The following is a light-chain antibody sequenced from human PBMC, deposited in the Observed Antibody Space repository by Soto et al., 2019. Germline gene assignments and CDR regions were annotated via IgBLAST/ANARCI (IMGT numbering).Light chain of an antibody. Sequence: QSVLTQPPSVSAAPGQQVTISCSGSSSNIGNNYVSWYQQLPGTAPKPLIYENNKRPSGIPDRFSGSKSGTSATLGITGLQTGDEADYYCGTWDSSLSGGVFGGGTKLTVL. J-gene: IGLJ3*02. CDR3: GTWDSSLSGGV. V-gene: IGLV1-51*02. CDR2: ENN. CDR1: SSNIGNNY.